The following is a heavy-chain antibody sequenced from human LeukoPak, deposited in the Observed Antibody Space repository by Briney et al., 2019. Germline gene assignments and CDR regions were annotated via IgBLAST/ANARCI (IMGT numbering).Heavy chain of an antibody. CDR3: ASHVLLWFGESPLFDY. J-gene: IGHJ4*02. Sequence: GGSLRLSCAASGFTFSSYAMSWVRQAPGKGLEWVSAISGSGGSTYYAGSVKGRFTISRDNSKNTLYLQMNSLRAEDTAVYYCASHVLLWFGESPLFDYWGQGTLVIVSS. CDR2: ISGSGGST. D-gene: IGHD3-10*01. CDR1: GFTFSSYA. V-gene: IGHV3-23*01.